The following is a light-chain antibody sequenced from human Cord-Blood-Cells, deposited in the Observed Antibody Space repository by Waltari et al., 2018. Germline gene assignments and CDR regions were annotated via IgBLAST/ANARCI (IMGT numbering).Light chain of an antibody. Sequence: DIQMTQSPSSLSASVGDRVTITCQASQDISNYLNWYQQKAGKAPKLLIYDASNLETGVPSRFSGSGSGTDFTFTISSLQPEDIATYYCQQYDNLQLTFGGGTKVEIK. CDR1: QDISNY. CDR3: QQYDNLQLT. V-gene: IGKV1-33*01. J-gene: IGKJ4*01. CDR2: DAS.